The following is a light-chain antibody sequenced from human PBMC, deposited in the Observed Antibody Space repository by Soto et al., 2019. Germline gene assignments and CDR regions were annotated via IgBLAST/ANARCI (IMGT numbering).Light chain of an antibody. V-gene: IGLV2-14*01. CDR3: SSYTSGSTYV. CDR2: DVS. CDR1: SSDVGGYNY. Sequence: QSALTQPASVSGSPGQSITISCTGTSSDVGGYNYVSWYQQHPGKAPKLMIYDVSNRPSGVSNRFSGSKSGNTASLTISGLQAEDEADYSCSSYTSGSTYVFGTGTKLTVL. J-gene: IGLJ1*01.